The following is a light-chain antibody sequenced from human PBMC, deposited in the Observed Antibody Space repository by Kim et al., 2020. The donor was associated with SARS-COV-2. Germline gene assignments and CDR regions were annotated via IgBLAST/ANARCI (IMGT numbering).Light chain of an antibody. Sequence: IVMTQTPLSLSVTPGQAASISCKSSQSLLHSDGKTYLYWYLQKSGQPPQVLIYELSKRFSGVADRFSGSGSGTEFTLKISRVEAEDVGVYYCMQSIQLPLTFGGGTKVDIK. CDR2: ELS. J-gene: IGKJ4*01. CDR1: QSLLHSDGKTY. CDR3: MQSIQLPLT. V-gene: IGKV2D-29*01.